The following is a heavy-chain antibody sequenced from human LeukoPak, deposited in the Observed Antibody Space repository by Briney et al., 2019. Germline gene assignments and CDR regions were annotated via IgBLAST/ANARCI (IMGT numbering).Heavy chain of an antibody. J-gene: IGHJ5*02. V-gene: IGHV4-61*02. CDR2: IYTSGST. D-gene: IGHD6-13*01. CDR1: GGSISSGSYY. CDR3: AREVGSIAAAGNWFDP. Sequence: SQTLSLTCTVSGGSISSGSYYWSWIRQPAGKGLEWIGRIYTSGSTYYNPSLKSRVTISVHTSKNQFSLKLSSVTAADTAVYYCAREVGSIAAAGNWFDPWGQGTLVTVSS.